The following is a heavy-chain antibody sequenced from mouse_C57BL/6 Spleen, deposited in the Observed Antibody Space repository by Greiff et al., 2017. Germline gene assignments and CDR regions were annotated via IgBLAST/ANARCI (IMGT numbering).Heavy chain of an antibody. CDR1: GFTFSSYA. J-gene: IGHJ2*01. D-gene: IGHD3-1*01. CDR2: ISDGGSYT. CDR3: ARDRATGPRPYFDY. Sequence: DVQLVESGGGLVKPGGSLKLSCAASGFTFSSYAMSWVRQTPEKRLEWVATISDGGSYTYYPDNVKGRFTISRDNAKNNLYLQMSHLKSEDTAMYYCARDRATGPRPYFDYWGQGTTLTVSS. V-gene: IGHV5-4*01.